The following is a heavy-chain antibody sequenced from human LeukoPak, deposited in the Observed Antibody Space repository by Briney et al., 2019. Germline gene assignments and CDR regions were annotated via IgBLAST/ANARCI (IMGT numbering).Heavy chain of an antibody. J-gene: IGHJ5*02. CDR3: ARHPDRVARDWFDP. CDR2: IYYSGST. Sequence: SETLSLTSTVSGGSISSSSYYWGWIRQPPGKGLEWIGSIYYSGSTYYNPSLKSRVTISVDTSKNQFSLKLSSVTAADTAVYYCARHPDRVARDWFDPWGQGTLVTVSS. CDR1: GGSISSSSYY. V-gene: IGHV4-39*01. D-gene: IGHD2-21*01.